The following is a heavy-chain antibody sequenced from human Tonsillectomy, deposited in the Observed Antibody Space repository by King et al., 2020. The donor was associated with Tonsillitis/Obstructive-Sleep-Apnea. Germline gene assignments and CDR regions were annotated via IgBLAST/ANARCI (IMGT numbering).Heavy chain of an antibody. Sequence: VQLVESGGGLVQPGRSLRLSCAASGFTFDDYAMHWVRQAPGKGLEWVSGISWNSGNIDYADSVKGRFTISRDNAKNSLYLQMNSLKVEDTAFYYCTKRQDYDMLTGHNWCDPWGQGTLVTVSS. CDR2: ISWNSGNI. CDR1: GFTFDDYA. D-gene: IGHD3-9*01. V-gene: IGHV3-9*01. CDR3: TKRQDYDMLTGHNWCDP. J-gene: IGHJ5*02.